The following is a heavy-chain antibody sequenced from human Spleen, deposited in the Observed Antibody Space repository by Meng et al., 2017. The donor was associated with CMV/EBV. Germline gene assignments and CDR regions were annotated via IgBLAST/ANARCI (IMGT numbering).Heavy chain of an antibody. CDR2: ISNSGSNI. J-gene: IGHJ6*02. V-gene: IGHV3-48*03. Sequence: LSLTCAASVFTFSSYEMNWVRQAPEKGLEWVSYISNSGSNIYYADSVKGRFTISRDNAKTSLFLQMNRLRAENTVVYYCARDLFSLNYGMGVWGQGTTVTVSS. CDR1: VFTFSSYE. CDR3: ARDLFSLNYGMGV.